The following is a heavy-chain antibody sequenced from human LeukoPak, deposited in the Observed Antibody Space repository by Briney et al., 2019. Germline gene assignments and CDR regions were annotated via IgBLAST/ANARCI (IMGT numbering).Heavy chain of an antibody. CDR2: INHSGST. D-gene: IGHD2-2*01. CDR1: GGSFSDYY. CDR3: ASLTSPLYQLLDYGMDV. J-gene: IGHJ6*02. V-gene: IGHV4-34*01. Sequence: KPSETLSLTCAVYGGSFSDYYWSWIRQPPGKGLEWIGEINHSGSTNYNPSLKSRVTISVDTSKNQFSLKLSSVTAADTAVYYCASLTSPLYQLLDYGMDVWGQGTTVTVSS.